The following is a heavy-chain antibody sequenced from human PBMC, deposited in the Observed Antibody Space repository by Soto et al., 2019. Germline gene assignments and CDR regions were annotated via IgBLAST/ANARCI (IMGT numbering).Heavy chain of an antibody. V-gene: IGHV1-46*01. CDR3: ARDTVGSSSLCYDAFDI. CDR1: GYTFITYY. Sequence: QVQLVQSGAEVKKPGASVKVSCKTSGYTFITYYIHWVRQAPGQGLEWMGIINLSGGGTNYAQRFQGRVNMTRETSTSTVYMELSSLISEDSAVYYCARDTVGSSSLCYDAFDIWGQGTMLTVSS. CDR2: INLSGGGT. D-gene: IGHD6-6*01. J-gene: IGHJ3*02.